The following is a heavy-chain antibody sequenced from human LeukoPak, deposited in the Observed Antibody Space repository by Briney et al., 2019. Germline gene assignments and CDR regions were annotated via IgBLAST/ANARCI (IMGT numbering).Heavy chain of an antibody. CDR2: IKQDGSEK. V-gene: IGHV3-7*01. CDR3: ARDQPLMIAYDY. J-gene: IGHJ4*02. Sequence: PGGSLRLSCAASGLTFSSYWMSWVRQAPGKGLEWVANIKQDGSEKYYVDSVKGRFTISRDNAKNSLYLQMNSLRAEDTAVYYCARDQPLMIAYDYWGQGTLVTVSS. CDR1: GLTFSSYW. D-gene: IGHD3-22*01.